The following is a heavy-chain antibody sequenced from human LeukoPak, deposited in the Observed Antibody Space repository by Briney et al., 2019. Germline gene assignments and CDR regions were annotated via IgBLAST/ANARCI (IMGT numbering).Heavy chain of an antibody. J-gene: IGHJ4*02. Sequence: QPGGSLRLSCAASGFTFTSYAMSWVRQAPGKGLEWVSYISSSGSTIYYADSVKGRFTISRDNAKNSLYLQMNSLRAEDTAVYYCARDRIQYDSSGYPTIGIDYWGQGTLVTVSS. D-gene: IGHD3-22*01. V-gene: IGHV3-48*03. CDR2: ISSSGSTI. CDR3: ARDRIQYDSSGYPTIGIDY. CDR1: GFTFTSYA.